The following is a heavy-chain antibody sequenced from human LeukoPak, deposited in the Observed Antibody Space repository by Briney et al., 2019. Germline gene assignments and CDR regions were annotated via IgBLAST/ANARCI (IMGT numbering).Heavy chain of an antibody. V-gene: IGHV3-11*01. CDR1: GFTFSDYY. J-gene: IGHJ4*02. CDR3: ARSVCPWGYSYGIFDY. D-gene: IGHD5-18*01. Sequence: GGSLRLSCAASGFTFSDYYMSWIRQAPGKGLEWVSYISSSGSTIYYADSVKGRFTISRDNAKNSLYLQMNSLRAEDTAVYYCARSVCPWGYSYGIFDYWGQGTLVTVSS. CDR2: ISSSGSTI.